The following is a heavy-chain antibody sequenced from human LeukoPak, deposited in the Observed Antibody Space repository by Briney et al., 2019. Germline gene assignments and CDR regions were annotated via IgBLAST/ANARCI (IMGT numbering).Heavy chain of an antibody. CDR3: ARHKRDYYESSGYYYYFDY. D-gene: IGHD3-22*01. CDR1: GGSISSYY. CDR2: IYYSGST. V-gene: IGHV4-59*08. Sequence: SETLSLTCTVSGGSISSYYWSWIRQPPGKGLEWIGYIYYSGSTNYNPSLKSRVTISVDTSKNQFSLKLSSVTAADTAVYYCARHKRDYYESSGYYYYFDYWGQGAQVTVSS. J-gene: IGHJ4*02.